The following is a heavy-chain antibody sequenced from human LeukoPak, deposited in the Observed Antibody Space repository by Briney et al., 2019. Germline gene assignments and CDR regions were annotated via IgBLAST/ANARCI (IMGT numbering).Heavy chain of an antibody. V-gene: IGHV3-66*01. CDR1: GFTVSSNY. CDR3: AKDHAYYGSGSYYLD. D-gene: IGHD3-10*01. J-gene: IGHJ4*02. CDR2: IYSGGST. Sequence: GGSLRLSCAASGFTVSSNYMSWVRQAPGKGLEWVSVIYSGGSTYYADSVKGRFTISRDNSKNMLYLQMNSLRAEDTAVYYCAKDHAYYGSGSYYLDWGQGTLVTVSS.